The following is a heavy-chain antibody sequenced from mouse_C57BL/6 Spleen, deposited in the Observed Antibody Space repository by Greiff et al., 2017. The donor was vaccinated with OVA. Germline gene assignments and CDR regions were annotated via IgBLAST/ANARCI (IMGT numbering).Heavy chain of an antibody. CDR3: AGRGVGGSYPGFDY. D-gene: IGHD1-1*02. Sequence: QVQLQQPGAELVRPGSSVKLSCKASGYTFTSYWMDWVKQRPGQGLEWIGNIYPSDSETHYNQKFKGKATLTVDKSSSTAYMQLSSLTSEDSAVFYCAGRGVGGSYPGFDYWGQGTTLTVSA. CDR2: IYPSDSET. V-gene: IGHV1-61*01. J-gene: IGHJ2*01. CDR1: GYTFTSYW.